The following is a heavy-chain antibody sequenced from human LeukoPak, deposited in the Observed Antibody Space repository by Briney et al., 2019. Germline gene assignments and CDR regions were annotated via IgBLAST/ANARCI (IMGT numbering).Heavy chain of an antibody. J-gene: IGHJ4*02. Sequence: PSETLSLTCTVSGGSISSYYWSWIRQPAGKGLEWIGRIYTSGSTNYNPSLKSRVTMSVDTSKNQFSLKLSSVTAADTAVYYCARDGYCSGGCCYRFDYWGQGTLVTVSS. CDR2: IYTSGST. D-gene: IGHD2-15*01. CDR3: ARDGYCSGGCCYRFDY. V-gene: IGHV4-4*07. CDR1: GGSISSYY.